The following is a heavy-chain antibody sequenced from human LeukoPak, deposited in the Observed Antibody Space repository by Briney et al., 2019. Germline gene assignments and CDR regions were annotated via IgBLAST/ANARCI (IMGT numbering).Heavy chain of an antibody. CDR3: ARAPYYDYVWGTVDY. Sequence: SETLSLTCAVYGGSFSGYYWSWIRQPPGKGLEWIGEINHSGSTNYNPSLKSRVTISVDTPKNQFSLKLSSVTAADTAVYYCARAPYYDYVWGTVDYWGQGTLVTVSS. D-gene: IGHD3-16*01. CDR2: INHSGST. J-gene: IGHJ4*02. CDR1: GGSFSGYY. V-gene: IGHV4-34*01.